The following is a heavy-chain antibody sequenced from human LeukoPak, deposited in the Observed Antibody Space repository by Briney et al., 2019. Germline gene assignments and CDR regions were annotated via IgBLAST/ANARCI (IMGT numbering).Heavy chain of an antibody. CDR1: GGSFSGYY. CDR2: INHSGST. J-gene: IGHJ4*02. D-gene: IGHD6-13*01. CDR3: AGGWYIAAAGHFDY. V-gene: IGHV4-34*01. Sequence: SETLSLTCAVYGGSFSGYYWSWIRQPPGKGLEWIGEINHSGSTNYNPSLKSRVTISVDTSKNQFSLKLSSVTAADTAVYYCAGGWYIAAAGHFDYRGQGTLVTVSS.